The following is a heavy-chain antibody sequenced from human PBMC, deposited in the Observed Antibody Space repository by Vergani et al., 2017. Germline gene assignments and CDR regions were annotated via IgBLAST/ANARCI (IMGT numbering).Heavy chain of an antibody. CDR2: FDPEDGET. D-gene: IGHD2-15*01. V-gene: IGHV1-24*01. J-gene: IGHJ3*02. CDR3: ATELRVGGPLFPDAFDI. Sequence: QVQLVQSGAEVKKPGASVQVSCKVSGYTLTELSMHWVRQATGKGLEWMGGFDPEDGETIYAQKFQGRVTMTEDTSTDTAYMELSSLRSEDTAVYYCATELRVGGPLFPDAFDIWGQGTMVTVSS. CDR1: GYTLTELS.